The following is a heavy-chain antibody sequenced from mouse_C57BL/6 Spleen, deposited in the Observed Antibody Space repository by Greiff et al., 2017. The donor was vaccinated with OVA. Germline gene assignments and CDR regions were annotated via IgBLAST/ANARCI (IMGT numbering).Heavy chain of an antibody. CDR1: GFTFSDYY. D-gene: IGHD1-1*01. Sequence: EVQLQESEGGLVQPGSSMKLSCTASGFTFSDYYMAWVRQVPEKGLEWVANINYDGSSTYYLDSLKSRFIISRDNAKNILYLQMSSLKSEDTATYYCARDFNYYGSSNWYFDVWGTGTTVTVSS. V-gene: IGHV5-16*01. CDR3: ARDFNYYGSSNWYFDV. J-gene: IGHJ1*03. CDR2: INYDGSST.